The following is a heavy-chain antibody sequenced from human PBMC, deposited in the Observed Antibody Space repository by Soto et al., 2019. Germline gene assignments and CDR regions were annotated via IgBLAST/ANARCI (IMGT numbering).Heavy chain of an antibody. CDR1: GFSFDDYA. J-gene: IGHJ4*02. V-gene: IGHV3-9*01. D-gene: IGHD5-12*01. CDR2: ISWNSGNI. CDR3: AKGGPLGPGYSGYGPFDY. Sequence: EVQLVESGGGLVQPGRSLRLSCAASGFSFDDYAMHWVRQAPGKGLEWVSGISWNSGNIGYADSVKGRFTISRDNAKNSLYLQMNSLRAEDTALYYCAKGGPLGPGYSGYGPFDYWGQGTLVTVSS.